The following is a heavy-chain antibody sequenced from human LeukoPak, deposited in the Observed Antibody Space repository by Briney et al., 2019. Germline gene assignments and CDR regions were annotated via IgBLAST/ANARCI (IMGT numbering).Heavy chain of an antibody. Sequence: SETLSLTCTVVGGSITSDYWSWNRQPAGKGLEWIGCIFTSGSTAYNPSLKSRVTMSLDTSKNQFFLKLSSVTAADTAAYFCSRGGANDLWGQGTLVTVSS. CDR3: SRGGANDL. V-gene: IGHV4-4*07. J-gene: IGHJ5*02. D-gene: IGHD4/OR15-4a*01. CDR1: GGSITSDY. CDR2: IFTSGST.